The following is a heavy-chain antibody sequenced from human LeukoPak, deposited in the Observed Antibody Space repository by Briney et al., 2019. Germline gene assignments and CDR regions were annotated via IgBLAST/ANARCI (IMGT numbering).Heavy chain of an antibody. CDR2: INPNSGGT. V-gene: IGHV1-2*02. D-gene: IGHD1-1*01. Sequence: ASVKVSRKASGYTFTGYYMHWVRQAPGQGLEWMGWINPNSGGTNYAQKFQDRVTMTRDTSIRTAYMVLIRLKSDDTAVFYCARGGPLEWAPDAFDLWGQGTMVTVSS. CDR1: GYTFTGYY. CDR3: ARGGPLEWAPDAFDL. J-gene: IGHJ3*01.